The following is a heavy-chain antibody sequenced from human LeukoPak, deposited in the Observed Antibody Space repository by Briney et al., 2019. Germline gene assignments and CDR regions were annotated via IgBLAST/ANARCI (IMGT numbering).Heavy chain of an antibody. CDR2: IYYSGST. J-gene: IGHJ4*02. CDR1: GVSMSTFY. CDR3: ARGGRGYSYEIDY. D-gene: IGHD5-18*01. V-gene: IGHV4-59*01. Sequence: SETLSLTCTVSGVSMSTFYWSWIRQPPGKGLEWIGYIYYSGSTNYNPSLKGRVIIPVDTSNNQFSLKLSSVTAPDAAGYYLARGGRGYSYEIDYCVQGTLLAVS.